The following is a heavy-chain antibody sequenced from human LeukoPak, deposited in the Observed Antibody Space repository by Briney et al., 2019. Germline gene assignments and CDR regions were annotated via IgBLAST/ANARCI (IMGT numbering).Heavy chain of an antibody. CDR3: ARGLSSPLDP. J-gene: IGHJ5*02. Sequence: PSETLSLTCAVYGGSFSGYYWSWIRQPPGKGLEWIGEINHSGSTNYNPSLKSRVTIAVDTSKNQFSLKLSSVTAADTAVYYCARGLSSPLDPWGQGTLVTVSS. CDR2: INHSGST. V-gene: IGHV4-34*01. CDR1: GGSFSGYY.